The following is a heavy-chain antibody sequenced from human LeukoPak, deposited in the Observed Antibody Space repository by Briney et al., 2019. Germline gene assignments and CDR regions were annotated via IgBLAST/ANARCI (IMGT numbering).Heavy chain of an antibody. CDR3: ARLRVDV. CDR2: IYSGGST. J-gene: IGHJ6*04. V-gene: IGHV3-53*01. CDR1: GFIVSNSY. Sequence: GGSLRLSCAASGFIVSNSYMSWVRQAPGKGLEWVSVIYSGGSTYYADSVKGRFIISRDNSKNTLDLQMNSLRAEDTAVYYCARLRVDVWGKGTTVTVPS.